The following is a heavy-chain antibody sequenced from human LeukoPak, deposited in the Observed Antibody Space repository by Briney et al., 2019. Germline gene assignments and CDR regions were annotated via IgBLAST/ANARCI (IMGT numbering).Heavy chain of an antibody. Sequence: PSETLSLTCTVSGGSISSYYWSWIRQPPGKGLEYIGYIYYSGITNYNPSLKSRVTMSLDTSKNQFSLTLTSVTAADTAVYYCARGSSGWYLVAFDIWGQGTMVTVSS. CDR1: GGSISSYY. V-gene: IGHV4-59*08. CDR2: IYYSGIT. D-gene: IGHD6-19*01. J-gene: IGHJ3*02. CDR3: ARGSSGWYLVAFDI.